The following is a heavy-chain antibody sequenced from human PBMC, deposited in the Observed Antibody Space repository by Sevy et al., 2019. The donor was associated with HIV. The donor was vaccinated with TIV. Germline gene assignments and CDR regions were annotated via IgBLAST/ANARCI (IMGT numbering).Heavy chain of an antibody. V-gene: IGHV3-30-3*01. CDR3: TRDAGYSIAWSPSDY. J-gene: IGHJ4*02. CDR2: ISSAGSNK. CDR1: GIAFSTYA. D-gene: IGHD6-19*01. Sequence: GGSLRLSCAASGIAFSTYAMFWVRQAPGKGLEWVAVISSAGSNKYYADSVKGRFTISRDNPKNTLYLQMNSLRPEDTAVYYCTRDAGYSIAWSPSDYWGQGTLVTVSS.